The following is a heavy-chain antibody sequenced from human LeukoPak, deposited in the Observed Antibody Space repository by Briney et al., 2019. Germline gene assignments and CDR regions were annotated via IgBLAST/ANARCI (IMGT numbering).Heavy chain of an antibody. J-gene: IGHJ4*02. CDR3: AKGGSGWYGDY. V-gene: IGHV3-23*01. Sequence: PGGSLRLSCAASGFTFSSYAMNWVRQAPGKGLEWVSGITGSGGGTYYADSVKGRFTISRDNSKNTLYLQMNSLRAEDTAVYYCAKGGSGWYGDYWGQGTLATVSS. CDR2: ITGSGGGT. D-gene: IGHD6-19*01. CDR1: GFTFSSYA.